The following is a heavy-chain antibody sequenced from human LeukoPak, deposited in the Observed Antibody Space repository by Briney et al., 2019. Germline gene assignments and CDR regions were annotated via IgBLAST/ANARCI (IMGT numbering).Heavy chain of an antibody. CDR1: GFTFSSYW. Sequence: GGSLRLSCAASGFTFSSYWMSWVRQAPGKGLEWVANINQDGSEKYYVDSVKGRFTIARENAKNSLYLQMTSLRAEATAVYYCATDYSSSWYPGDYWGQGTLVTVSS. D-gene: IGHD6-13*01. CDR2: INQDGSEK. CDR3: ATDYSSSWYPGDY. J-gene: IGHJ4*02. V-gene: IGHV3-7*01.